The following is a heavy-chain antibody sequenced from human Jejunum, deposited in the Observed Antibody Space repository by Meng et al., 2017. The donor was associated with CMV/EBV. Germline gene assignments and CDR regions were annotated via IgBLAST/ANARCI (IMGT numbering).Heavy chain of an antibody. D-gene: IGHD7-27*01. J-gene: IGHJ4*02. CDR2: IKRKSEHRTT. Sequence: CAASGFSFTDVWMAWVRQAPEKGLEWVGRIKRKSEHRTTDYAAPVKGRFTVSRDDSKNMVYLHMSSLKTEDTGVYYCTAGLGKSDSDYWGQGTLVTVSS. CDR3: TAGLGKSDSDY. V-gene: IGHV3-15*01. CDR1: GFSFTDVW.